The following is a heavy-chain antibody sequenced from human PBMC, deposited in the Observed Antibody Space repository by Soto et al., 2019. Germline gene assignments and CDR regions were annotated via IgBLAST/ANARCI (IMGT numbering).Heavy chain of an antibody. D-gene: IGHD4-17*01. CDR1: GDSVSCNSAA. CDR3: VRTGPTVSSYYYGMDV. Sequence: SQTLSLTCAISGDSVSCNSAAWNWIRQSPSRGLEWLGRTYYRSKWYNDYAVSVKSRITINPDTSKNQFSLQLNSVTPEDTAVYYCVRTGPTVSSYYYGMDVWGQGTTVTVSS. CDR2: TYYRSKWYN. V-gene: IGHV6-1*01. J-gene: IGHJ6*02.